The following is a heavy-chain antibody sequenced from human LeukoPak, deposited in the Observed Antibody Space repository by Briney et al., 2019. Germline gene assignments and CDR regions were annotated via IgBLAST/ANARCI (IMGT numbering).Heavy chain of an antibody. V-gene: IGHV3-30*02. CDR2: IRYDGSNK. D-gene: IGHD1-26*01. CDR1: GFTFSSYW. Sequence: GGSLRLSCAASGFTFSSYWMSWVRQAPGKGLEWVAFIRYDGSNKYYADSVKGRFTISRDNSKNTLYLQMNSLRAEDTAVYYCAKDEDSGSYPYYYYMDVWGKGTTVTISS. J-gene: IGHJ6*03. CDR3: AKDEDSGSYPYYYYMDV.